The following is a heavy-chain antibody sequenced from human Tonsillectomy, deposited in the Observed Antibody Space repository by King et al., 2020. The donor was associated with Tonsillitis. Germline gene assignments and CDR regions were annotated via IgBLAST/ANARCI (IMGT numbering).Heavy chain of an antibody. V-gene: IGHV4-61*02. CDR1: GGSISSGSYY. J-gene: IGHJ5*02. D-gene: IGHD2-2*01. CDR2: MYADGST. CDR3: AREEGRYCSTTTCYSGWFDP. Sequence: VQLQESCPGLVKPSQTLSLTCTVSGGSISSGSYYWTWIRQPAGKGLEWIGRMYADGSTNYNPSLKSRVTMSVDSSKNQFSLKLTSVTAAATALYYCAREEGRYCSTTTCYSGWFDPWGQGTLVTVSS.